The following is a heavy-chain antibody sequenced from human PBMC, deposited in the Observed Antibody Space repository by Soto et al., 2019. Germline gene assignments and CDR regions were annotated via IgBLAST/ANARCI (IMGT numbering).Heavy chain of an antibody. CDR1: GYTFTGYY. Sequence: QVQLVQSGAEVKKPGASVKVSCKASGYTFTGYYMHWVRQAPGQGLEWMGWINPNSGGTNYAQKFQGWVTMTRDTSISTAYMELSRLRSDDTAVYYCARDGGSSSGWQYYYYYYYMDVWGKGTTVTVSS. V-gene: IGHV1-2*04. CDR3: ARDGGSSSGWQYYYYYYYMDV. D-gene: IGHD6-19*01. CDR2: INPNSGGT. J-gene: IGHJ6*03.